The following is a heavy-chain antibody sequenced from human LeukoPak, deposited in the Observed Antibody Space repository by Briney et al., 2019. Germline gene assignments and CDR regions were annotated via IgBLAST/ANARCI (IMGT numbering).Heavy chain of an antibody. CDR1: GFTFSSYS. D-gene: IGHD5-12*01. J-gene: IGHJ6*03. CDR2: ISSSSSYI. Sequence: KSGGSLRLSCAASGFTFSSYSMNWVRQAPGKGLEWVSSISSSSSYIYYADSVKGRFTISRDNAKNSLYLQMNSLRAEDTAVYYCARKNPYSGYGSDYYYMDVWGKGTTVTVSS. CDR3: ARKNPYSGYGSDYYYMDV. V-gene: IGHV3-21*01.